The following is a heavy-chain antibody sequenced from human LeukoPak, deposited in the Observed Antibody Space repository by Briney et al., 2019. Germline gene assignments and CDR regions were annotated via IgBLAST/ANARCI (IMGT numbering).Heavy chain of an antibody. CDR2: ISTSSSYI. CDR1: GFTFSSYS. V-gene: IGHV3-21*01. Sequence: GGSLRLSCTASGFTFSSYSMNWVRQAPGKGLEWVSSISTSSSYIYYADSVKGRFTISRDNARNPLYLQMNTLRAEDTAVYSCARGADGVSSNSRGWFDPWGQGTLVTVSS. D-gene: IGHD2-15*01. CDR3: ARGADGVSSNSRGWFDP. J-gene: IGHJ5*02.